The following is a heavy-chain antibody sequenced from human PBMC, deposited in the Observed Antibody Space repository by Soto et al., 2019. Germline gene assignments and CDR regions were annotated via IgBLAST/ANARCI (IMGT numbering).Heavy chain of an antibody. CDR2: IYHSGST. V-gene: IGHV4-4*02. CDR1: GGSISSSNW. CDR3: ARVMVPRLGVDI. J-gene: IGHJ3*02. D-gene: IGHD3-10*01. Sequence: QVQLQESGPGLVKPSGTLSLTCAVSGGSISSSNWWSWVRQPPGKGLEWIGEIYHSGSTNYNPSLKSRXXIXVXKSKNQFSLKLSSVTAADTAVYYCARVMVPRLGVDIWGQGTMVTVSS.